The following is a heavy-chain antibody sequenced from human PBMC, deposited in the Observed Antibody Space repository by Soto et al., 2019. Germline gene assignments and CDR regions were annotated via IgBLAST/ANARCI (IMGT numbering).Heavy chain of an antibody. J-gene: IGHJ4*02. CDR3: ARRRNKWRVTWTRMAVAGTFDY. V-gene: IGHV4-39*01. CDR2: IYYSGST. CDR1: GGSISSSSYY. D-gene: IGHD6-19*01. Sequence: PSETLSLTCTVSGGSISSSSYYWGWIRQPPGKGLEWIGSIYYSGSTYYNPSLKSRVTISVDTSKNQFSLKLSSVTAADTAVYYCARRRNKWRVTWTRMAVAGTFDYWGQGTLVTVSS.